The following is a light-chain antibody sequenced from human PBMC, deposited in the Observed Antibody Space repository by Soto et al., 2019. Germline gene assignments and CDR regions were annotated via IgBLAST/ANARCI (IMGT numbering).Light chain of an antibody. J-gene: IGKJ4*01. CDR2: DAS. Sequence: EIVLTQSPATLSXSXGERATLSXXASQSVSSYLAWXQQKPGQAPRLLIYDASNRATGIPARFXGSGSGTDFTLTISSLEPEDFAVXYCQQRSNWPSLTFGGGTKVEIK. V-gene: IGKV3-11*01. CDR1: QSVSSY. CDR3: QQRSNWPSLT.